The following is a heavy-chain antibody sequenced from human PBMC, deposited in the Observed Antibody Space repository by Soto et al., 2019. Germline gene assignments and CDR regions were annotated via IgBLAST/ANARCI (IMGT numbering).Heavy chain of an antibody. V-gene: IGHV1-46*01. CDR3: GAVADYYGMDV. CDR1: GYAFTGYH. J-gene: IGHJ6*02. Sequence: ASVKGAWKASGYAFTGYHMGRGRQAPGQGLEWMGIINPSGGSTSYAQKFQGRVTMTRDTSTSTVYMELSSLRSEDTAVYYCGAVADYYGMDVWGQGTTVTVSS. D-gene: IGHD6-19*01. CDR2: INPSGGST.